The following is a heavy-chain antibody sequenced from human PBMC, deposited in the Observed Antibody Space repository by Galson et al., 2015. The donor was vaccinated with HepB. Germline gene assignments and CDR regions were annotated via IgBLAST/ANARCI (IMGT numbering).Heavy chain of an antibody. Sequence: SVKVSCKASGGTFSRYAISWVRQAPGQGLEWMGGIIPIFGTANYAQKFQGRVTITADESTSTAYMELSSLRSEDTAVYYCARARTGLYSSQNTPHTRYFDFWGRGTLVTVSS. CDR2: IIPIFGTA. D-gene: IGHD6-13*01. CDR3: ARARTGLYSSQNTPHTRYFDF. V-gene: IGHV1-69*13. J-gene: IGHJ2*01. CDR1: GGTFSRYA.